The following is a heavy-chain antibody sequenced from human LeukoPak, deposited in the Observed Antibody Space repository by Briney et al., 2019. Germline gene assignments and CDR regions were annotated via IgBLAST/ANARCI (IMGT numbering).Heavy chain of an antibody. Sequence: ASVKVSCKASGYTFTSYDINWVRQATGQGLEWMGWMNPNSGNTGYAQKFQGRVTMTRNTSISTAYMELSSLRSEDTAVYYCARGPLSSSWLFANYYFDYWGQGTLVTVSS. CDR3: ARGPLSSSWLFANYYFDY. J-gene: IGHJ4*02. V-gene: IGHV1-8*01. CDR1: GYTFTSYD. CDR2: MNPNSGNT. D-gene: IGHD6-13*01.